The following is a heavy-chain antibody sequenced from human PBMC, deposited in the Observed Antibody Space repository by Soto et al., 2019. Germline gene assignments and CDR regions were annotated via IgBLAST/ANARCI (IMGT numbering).Heavy chain of an antibody. CDR3: ARAYYDSSGYYFFYNYGMDV. J-gene: IGHJ6*02. V-gene: IGHV4-34*01. D-gene: IGHD3-22*01. CDR1: GGSFSGYY. Sequence: SETLSLTCAVYGGSFSGYYWSWIRQPPGKGLEWIGEINHSGSTNYNPSLKSRVTISVDTSKNQFSLKLSSVTAADTAVYYCARAYYDSSGYYFFYNYGMDVWGQGTTVTVSS. CDR2: INHSGST.